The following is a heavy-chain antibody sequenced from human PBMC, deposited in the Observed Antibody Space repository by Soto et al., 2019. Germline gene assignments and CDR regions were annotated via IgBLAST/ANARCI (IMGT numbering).Heavy chain of an antibody. CDR2: IYYSGST. CDR1: AGSISSYY. Sequence: SETLSLTCTVSAGSISSYYWSWIRQPPGKGLESIGYIYYSGSTNYNPSFKIRVTISVDTSKDQFSLKLSSVTAADTAVYYCARLSCSSTSCYTYYYYGMDVWGQGTTVTVSS. V-gene: IGHV4-59*01. J-gene: IGHJ6*02. D-gene: IGHD2-2*02. CDR3: ARLSCSSTSCYTYYYYGMDV.